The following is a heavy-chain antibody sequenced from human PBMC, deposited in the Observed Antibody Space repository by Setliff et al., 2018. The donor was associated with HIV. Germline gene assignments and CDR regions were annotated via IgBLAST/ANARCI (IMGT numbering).Heavy chain of an antibody. V-gene: IGHV4-39*07. J-gene: IGHJ5*02. CDR2: IYYSGNT. D-gene: IGHD2-2*01. CDR3: VRDGTQCSRTTCINWVDP. Sequence: SETLSLTCNVSGGSIRRSDYSWGWIRQPPGKGLEWIGNIYYSGNTYYNPSLKSRVIISVDTSRNQFSLKLSSVTAADTAMYYCVRDGTQCSRTTCINWVDPWGQGTLVPVSS. CDR1: GGSIRRSDYS.